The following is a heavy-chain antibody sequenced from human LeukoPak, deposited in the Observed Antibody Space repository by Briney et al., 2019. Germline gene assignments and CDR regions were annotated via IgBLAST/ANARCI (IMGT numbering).Heavy chain of an antibody. V-gene: IGHV4-61*08. CDR3: ARGQLLYAH. CDR1: GGSISSGGYY. CDR2: IYYSGST. D-gene: IGHD2-2*02. J-gene: IGHJ4*02. Sequence: SSETLSLTCTVSGGSISSGGYYWSWIRQPPGKGLEWIGYIYYSGSTNHNPSLKSRVTISLDTSKNQFSLKLNSVTAADTAVYYCARGQLLYAHWGQGTLVTVSS.